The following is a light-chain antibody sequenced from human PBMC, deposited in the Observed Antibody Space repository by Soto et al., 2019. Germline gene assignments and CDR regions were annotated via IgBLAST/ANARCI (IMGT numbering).Light chain of an antibody. CDR1: SSDVGGYNY. J-gene: IGLJ3*02. CDR3: CSYAGSYTFERV. CDR2: DVS. V-gene: IGLV2-11*01. Sequence: QSVLTQPRSVSGSPGQSVTISCTGTSSDVGGYNYVSWYQQHPGKAPKPMIYDVSKRPSGVPDRFSGSKSGNTASLTISGLQAEDEADYYCCSYAGSYTFERVFGGGTKLTVL.